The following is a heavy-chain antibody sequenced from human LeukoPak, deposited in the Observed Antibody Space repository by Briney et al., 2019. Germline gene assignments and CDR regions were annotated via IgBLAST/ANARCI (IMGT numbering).Heavy chain of an antibody. CDR3: ARVPVGATPPGGYFDY. CDR1: GFTFSTYW. CDR2: IQQDGNEK. J-gene: IGHJ4*02. V-gene: IGHV3-7*04. D-gene: IGHD1-26*01. Sequence: GGSLRLSCAASGFTFSTYWMSWVRQAPGKGLEWVANIQQDGNEKYYVDSVKGRFTIPRDNAKNSLYLQMNSLRVEDTAVYYCARVPVGATPPGGYFDYWGQGTLVTVSS.